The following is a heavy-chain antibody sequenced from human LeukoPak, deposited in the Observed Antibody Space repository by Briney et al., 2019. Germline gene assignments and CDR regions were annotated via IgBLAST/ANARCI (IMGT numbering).Heavy chain of an antibody. CDR3: ARAGVVGSGSHYNVREGTDV. D-gene: IGHD3-10*01. Sequence: SETLSLTCTVSGGSISSYYWSWIRQPPGKGLEWIGYIYYSGSTNYNPSLKSRVTISVDTSKNQFSLKLSSVTAADTAVYYCARAGVVGSGSHYNVREGTDVWGQGTTVTVSS. CDR1: GGSISSYY. CDR2: IYYSGST. V-gene: IGHV4-59*01. J-gene: IGHJ6*02.